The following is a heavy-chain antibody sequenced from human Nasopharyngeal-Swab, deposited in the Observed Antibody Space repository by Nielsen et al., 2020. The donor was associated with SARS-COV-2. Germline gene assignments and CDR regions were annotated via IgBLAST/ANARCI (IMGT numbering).Heavy chain of an antibody. V-gene: IGHV5-51*01. CDR2: IYPRDSDT. J-gene: IGHJ6*02. Sequence: GESLKISCTGSGYSFTSYLIAWVRQMPGKGLEWMGIIYPRDSDTRYSPSFQGQVTISADKSISTAYLQWSSLKASDTAMYYCVRPEGVATSFKYYFQYGMDVWGQGTMVTVPS. CDR1: GYSFTSYL. CDR3: VRPEGVATSFKYYFQYGMDV. D-gene: IGHD5-12*01.